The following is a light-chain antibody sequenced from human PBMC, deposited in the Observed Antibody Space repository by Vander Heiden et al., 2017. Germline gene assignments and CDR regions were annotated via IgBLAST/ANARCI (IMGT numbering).Light chain of an antibody. CDR3: QQTYNTPWT. J-gene: IGKJ1*01. CDR1: QSIASY. Sequence: DIQMTQSPSSLSASVGDRVTITCRASQSIASYLNWYQQKPGKAPNLLIYAASSLQSGVPSRFSGSGSGTDFTLTISSLQPEDFATYYCQQTYNTPWTFGPGTKVEIK. CDR2: AAS. V-gene: IGKV1-39*01.